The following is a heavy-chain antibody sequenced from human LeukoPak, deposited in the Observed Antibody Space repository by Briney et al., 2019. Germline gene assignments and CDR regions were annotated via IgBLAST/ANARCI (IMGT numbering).Heavy chain of an antibody. CDR3: ARPAVITDAFDI. Sequence: GASVKVSCKASGYTFTGYYMHWVRQAPGQGLEWMGWINPNSGGTNYAQKFQGRVTMTRDTSISAAYMELSRLISDDTAMYYCARPAVITDAFDIWGQGTMVTVSS. CDR2: INPNSGGT. V-gene: IGHV1-2*02. D-gene: IGHD2/OR15-2a*01. CDR1: GYTFTGYY. J-gene: IGHJ3*02.